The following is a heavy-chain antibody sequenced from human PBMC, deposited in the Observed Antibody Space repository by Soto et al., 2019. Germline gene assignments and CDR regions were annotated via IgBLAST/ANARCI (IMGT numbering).Heavy chain of an antibody. J-gene: IGHJ4*02. D-gene: IGHD1-26*01. V-gene: IGHV1-58*01. CDR2: IVVGSGNT. Sequence: SVKVSCKASGFTFTSSAVQWVRQARGQRLEWIGWIVVGSGNTNYAQKFQERVTITRDMSTSTAYMELSSLRSEDTAVYYCAAALYIVGATLPIDYWGQGTLVTVSS. CDR1: GFTFTSSA. CDR3: AAALYIVGATLPIDY.